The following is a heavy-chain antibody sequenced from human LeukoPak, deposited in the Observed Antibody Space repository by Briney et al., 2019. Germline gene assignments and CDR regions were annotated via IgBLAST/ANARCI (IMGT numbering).Heavy chain of an antibody. D-gene: IGHD3-22*01. Sequence: GGSLRLSCVAPGFTVSSNYMSWVRQAPGKGLEWVSVIYSDASTYYADSVKGRFTISRDNSKKTLYLQMNSLRAEDTAVYYCARGIYYYDSNGYHPFDYWGQGTLVTVSS. CDR1: GFTVSSNY. J-gene: IGHJ4*02. V-gene: IGHV3-66*02. CDR2: IYSDAST. CDR3: ARGIYYYDSNGYHPFDY.